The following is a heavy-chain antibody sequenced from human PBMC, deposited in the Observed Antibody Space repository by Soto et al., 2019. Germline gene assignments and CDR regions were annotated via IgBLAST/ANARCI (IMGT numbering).Heavy chain of an antibody. D-gene: IGHD6-13*01. CDR3: GRSTAATGTSWRDT. J-gene: IGHJ5*02. V-gene: IGHV1-18*04. Sequence: GASVKVSCKASGYTFTNYGITWVRQAPGEGLEWMGWISGYNGHTNYAQKVQGRVTMTTDTSTSTAYMELRSLTSDDTAVFYCGRSTAATGTSWRDTWGQGTLVTVAS. CDR1: GYTFTNYG. CDR2: ISGYNGHT.